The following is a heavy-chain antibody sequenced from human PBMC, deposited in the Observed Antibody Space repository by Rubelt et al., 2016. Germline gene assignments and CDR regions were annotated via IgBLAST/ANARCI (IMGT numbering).Heavy chain of an antibody. CDR3: ARLEGSGYYYYYFDH. V-gene: IGHV4-59*01. D-gene: IGHD3-22*01. CDR1: GGSISSYY. Sequence: QVQLQESGPGLVKPSETLSLTCTVSGGSISSYYWSWIRQPPGKGLEWIGYIYYSGSTNYNPSLKSRVTISVDTSKNLFSLKLSSVTAADTAVYYCARLEGSGYYYYYFDHWGQGTLVTVSS. CDR2: IYYSGST. J-gene: IGHJ4*02.